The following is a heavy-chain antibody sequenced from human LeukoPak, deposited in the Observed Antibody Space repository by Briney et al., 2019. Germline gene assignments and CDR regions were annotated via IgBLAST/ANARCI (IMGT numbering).Heavy chain of an antibody. CDR1: GGSISSYY. D-gene: IGHD6-19*01. V-gene: IGHV4-59*01. J-gene: IGHJ4*02. CDR2: IYCSGST. Sequence: PSETLSLTCTVSGGSISSYYWSWIPQPPGKGLEWIGYIYCSGSTNYNPSLKSRVTISVDTSKNQSSLKLSSVTAADTAVYYCARGDGWYENWGQGTLVTVSS. CDR3: ARGDGWYEN.